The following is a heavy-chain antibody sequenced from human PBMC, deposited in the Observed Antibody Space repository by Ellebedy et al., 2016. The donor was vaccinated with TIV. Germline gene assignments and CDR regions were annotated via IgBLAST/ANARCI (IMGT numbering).Heavy chain of an antibody. D-gene: IGHD3-10*01. V-gene: IGHV3-74*01. Sequence: GGSLRLSCPPSGFSSSNYWMHWVRQPPGKGLVWVSRINPDGSDTTYADSVKGRFTISRDNAKNMLYLQMNSLRVDDTAVYYCARAKEGTGSSDYWGQGTQVTVSS. J-gene: IGHJ4*02. CDR2: INPDGSDT. CDR1: GFSSSNYW. CDR3: ARAKEGTGSSDY.